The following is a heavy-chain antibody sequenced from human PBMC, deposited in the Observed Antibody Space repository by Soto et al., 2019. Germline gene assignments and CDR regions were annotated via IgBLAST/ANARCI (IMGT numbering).Heavy chain of an antibody. CDR2: ISXRGGSK. CDR1: GFTFGSYA. D-gene: IGHD3-22*01. CDR3: AQEWLIHY. J-gene: IGHJ4*02. Sequence: GXSRRLSCAASGFTFGSYAMSWVRQAPGKGTASXSAISXRGGSKYYEDXXKGRFNIXXDNYPNTLYLQMNRLRAEDTAVYYCAQEWLIHYWGQGTLVTVSS. V-gene: IGHV3-23*01.